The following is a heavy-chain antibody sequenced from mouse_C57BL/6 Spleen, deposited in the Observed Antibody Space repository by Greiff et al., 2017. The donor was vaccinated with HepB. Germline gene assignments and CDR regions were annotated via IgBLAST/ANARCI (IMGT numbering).Heavy chain of an antibody. CDR3: VRLPTTVVAKNAMDY. J-gene: IGHJ4*01. CDR2: IRSKSNNYAT. CDR1: GFSFNTYA. D-gene: IGHD1-1*01. V-gene: IGHV10-1*01. Sequence: EVKLLESGGGLVQPKGSLKLSCAASGFSFNTYAMNWVRQAPGKGLEWVARIRSKSNNYATYYADSVKDRFTISRDDSESMLYLQMNNLKTEDTAMYYCVRLPTTVVAKNAMDYWGQGTSVTVSS.